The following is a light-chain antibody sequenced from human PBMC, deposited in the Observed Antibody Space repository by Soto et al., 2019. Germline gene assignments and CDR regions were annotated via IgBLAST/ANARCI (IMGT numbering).Light chain of an antibody. CDR1: QSISNS. V-gene: IGKV1-39*01. J-gene: IGKJ2*01. CDR2: VAS. Sequence: DIQMTQSLSSLSASVGDTVTITCRASQSISNSLSWYQQKPGKAPKFLIYVASTLQRGVPSRFSGSGSGTYFTLTISSLQPEDVATYYCQQTFSPPYTFCQGTKLEIK. CDR3: QQTFSPPYT.